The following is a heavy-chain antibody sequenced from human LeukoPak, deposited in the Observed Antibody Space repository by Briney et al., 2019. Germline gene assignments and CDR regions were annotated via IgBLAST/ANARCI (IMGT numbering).Heavy chain of an antibody. V-gene: IGHV4-39*01. CDR2: IYYRGST. D-gene: IGHD6-13*01. Sequence: PSETLSLTCNVSGGSFISGIYYWGWVRQPPGKGLEWIASIYYRGSTYYNQSLKSRVTISVDTSKKQFSLKVTSVTAADTAVYYCARPLPIAAAGGHYFDYWGQGTLVTVSS. J-gene: IGHJ4*02. CDR1: GGSFISGIYY. CDR3: ARPLPIAAAGGHYFDY.